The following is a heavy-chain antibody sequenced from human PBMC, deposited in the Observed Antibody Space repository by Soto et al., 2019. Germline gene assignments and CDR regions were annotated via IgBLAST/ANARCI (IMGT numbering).Heavy chain of an antibody. Sequence: GGSLRLSCAASGFTFSSYSMNWVRQAPGKGLEWVSSISSSSSYIYYADSVKGRFTISRDNAKNSLYLQMNSLRAEDTAVYYCARALWFGELLYPYYMDVWGKGTTVTVSS. V-gene: IGHV3-21*01. CDR3: ARALWFGELLYPYYMDV. D-gene: IGHD3-10*01. CDR2: ISSSSSYI. CDR1: GFTFSSYS. J-gene: IGHJ6*03.